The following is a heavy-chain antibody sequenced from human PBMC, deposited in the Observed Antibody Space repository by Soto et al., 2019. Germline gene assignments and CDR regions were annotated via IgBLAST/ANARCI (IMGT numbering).Heavy chain of an antibody. CDR3: AHRPQLLWFGECFDY. D-gene: IGHD3-10*01. V-gene: IGHV2-5*01. Sequence: QITLKESGPTLVKPTQTLTLTCTFSGFSLSTSGVGVGWIRQPPGKALGWLALIYWNDDKRYSPSLKSRLTITKDTSKNQVVLTMTNMDPVDTATYYCAHRPQLLWFGECFDYWGQGTLVTVSS. J-gene: IGHJ4*02. CDR1: GFSLSTSGVG. CDR2: IYWNDDK.